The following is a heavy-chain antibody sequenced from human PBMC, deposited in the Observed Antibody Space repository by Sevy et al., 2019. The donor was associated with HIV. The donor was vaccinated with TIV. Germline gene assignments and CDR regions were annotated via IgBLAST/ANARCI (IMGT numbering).Heavy chain of an antibody. D-gene: IGHD2-2*01. Sequence: GGSLRLSCAVSGFTFSSYWMSWVRQAPGKGLEWVANIKQDGGAQYYVDSVKDRFAISRDNAKNSLFLQMNSPRVEDTAVYYCARSTNSAALDYWGQGTPVTVSS. V-gene: IGHV3-7*01. CDR1: GFTFSSYW. CDR3: ARSTNSAALDY. J-gene: IGHJ4*02. CDR2: IKQDGGAQ.